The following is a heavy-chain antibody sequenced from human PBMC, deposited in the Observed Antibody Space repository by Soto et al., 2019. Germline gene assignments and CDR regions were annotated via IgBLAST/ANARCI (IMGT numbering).Heavy chain of an antibody. J-gene: IGHJ4*02. D-gene: IGHD7-27*01. CDR2: ISGSGGST. V-gene: IGHV3-23*01. CDR1: GFTFSSYA. Sequence: PGGSLRLSCAASGFTFSSYAMSWVRQAPGKGLEWVSAISGSGGSTYYADSVKGRSTISRDNSKNTLYLQMNSLRAEDTAVYYCAEAGVNRGSYFDYWGQGTLVTVS. CDR3: AEAGVNRGSYFDY.